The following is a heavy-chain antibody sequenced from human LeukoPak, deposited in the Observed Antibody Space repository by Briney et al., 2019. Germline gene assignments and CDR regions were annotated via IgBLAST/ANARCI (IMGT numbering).Heavy chain of an antibody. CDR3: ARHAREYSSSPRSSFDY. V-gene: IGHV4-34*01. CDR1: GGSFSGYY. J-gene: IGHJ4*02. Sequence: PSETLSLTCAVYGGSFSGYYWSWIRQPPGKGLEWIGEINHSGSTNYNPSLKSRVTISVDTSKNQFSLKLCSVTAADTAVYYCARHAREYSSSPRSSFDYWGQGTLVTVSS. CDR2: INHSGST. D-gene: IGHD6-13*01.